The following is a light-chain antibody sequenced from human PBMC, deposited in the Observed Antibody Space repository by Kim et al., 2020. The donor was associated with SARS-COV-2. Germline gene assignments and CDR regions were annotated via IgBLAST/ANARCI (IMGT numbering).Light chain of an antibody. V-gene: IGKV3-15*01. CDR3: QQYNNWPLG. J-gene: IGKJ4*01. CDR2: GAS. Sequence: EIVMTQSPATLSVSPGERATLSCRASQSVSRNLAWYQQKPGQAPRLVIYGASTRATGIPARFSGSGSGTEFTLTISSLQSEDFAVYYCQQYNNWPLGFGGGTKVDIK. CDR1: QSVSRN.